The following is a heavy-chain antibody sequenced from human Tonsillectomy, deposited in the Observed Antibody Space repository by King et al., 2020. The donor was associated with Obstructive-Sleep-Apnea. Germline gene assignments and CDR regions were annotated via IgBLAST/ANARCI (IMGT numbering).Heavy chain of an antibody. Sequence: GQLVQSGGGLAQPGRSLRLSCTASGFTFDDYAMHWVRQAPGKGLEWVSAISWNSAYIGYADSVKCRFTISRDNAKNSLYLQMNSLRAEDTALYYCAKDSDYVWGTYDYWGQGTLVIVSS. CDR3: AKDSDYVWGTYDY. D-gene: IGHD3-16*01. CDR1: GFTFDDYA. CDR2: ISWNSAYI. J-gene: IGHJ4*02. V-gene: IGHV3-9*01.